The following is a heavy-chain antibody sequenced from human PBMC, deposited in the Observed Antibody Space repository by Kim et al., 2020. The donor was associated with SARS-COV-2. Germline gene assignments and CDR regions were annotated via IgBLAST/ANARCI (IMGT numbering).Heavy chain of an antibody. CDR3: AREYRVHQWGYYYYGMDV. Sequence: KVRFTISRDNDKNSLYLQMNSMRAEDTAVYYCAREYRVHQWGYYYYGMDVWGQGTTVTVSS. D-gene: IGHD6-19*01. J-gene: IGHJ6*02. V-gene: IGHV3-11*05.